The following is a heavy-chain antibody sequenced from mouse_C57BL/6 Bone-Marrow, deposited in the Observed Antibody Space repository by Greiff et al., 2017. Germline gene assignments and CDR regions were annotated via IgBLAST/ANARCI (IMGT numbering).Heavy chain of an antibody. Sequence: VQLQQSGPGLVAPSQSLSITCTVSGFSLTSYGVHWVRQPPGKGLEWLVVIWSDGSTTYNSALKSRLSISKDNSKSQVFLKMNSLQTDDTAMYYCARHETVVAPYAMDYWGQGTSVTVSS. V-gene: IGHV2-6*02. CDR3: ARHETVVAPYAMDY. CDR1: GFSLTSYG. D-gene: IGHD1-1*01. J-gene: IGHJ4*01. CDR2: IWSDGST.